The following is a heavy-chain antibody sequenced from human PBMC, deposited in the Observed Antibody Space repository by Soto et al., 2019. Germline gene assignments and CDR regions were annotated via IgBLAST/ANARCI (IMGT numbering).Heavy chain of an antibody. V-gene: IGHV3-30-3*01. CDR1: GFSFSRHG. D-gene: IGHD6-19*01. CDR3: ARDRSSTYYYYGMDL. CDR2: ISYDGSNQ. J-gene: IGHJ6*02. Sequence: GGSLRLSCAASGFSFSRHGMHWVRLAPGKGLEWVAVISYDGSNQDYADSVKGRFSISRDNSKNTVYLQMNSLRVEDPAVYYCARDRSSTYYYYGMDLWGQGTTVQVSS.